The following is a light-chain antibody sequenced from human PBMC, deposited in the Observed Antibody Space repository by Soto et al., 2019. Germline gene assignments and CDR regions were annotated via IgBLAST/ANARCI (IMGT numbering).Light chain of an antibody. J-gene: IGLJ3*02. CDR1: SSDVGAYKY. CDR3: TSYVGNDIWV. V-gene: IGLV2-8*01. CDR2: EVT. Sequence: QSALTQPPSASGSPGQSVTISCTGTSSDVGAYKYVSWYQQYPGKAPKLMIYEVTKRPSGVPDRFSGSKSGNTASLTVSGLQAEDEADYYPTSYVGNDIWVFGGGTKLTVL.